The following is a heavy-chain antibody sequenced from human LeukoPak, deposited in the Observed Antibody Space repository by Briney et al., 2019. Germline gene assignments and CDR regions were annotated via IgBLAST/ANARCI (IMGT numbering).Heavy chain of an antibody. CDR1: GYTFTSYG. CDR2: ISAYNGNT. CDR3: AGAYCSSTSCYRYRWFYWFDP. D-gene: IGHD2-2*02. Sequence: ASVKVSCKASGYTFTSYGISWVRQAPGQGLEWMGWISAYNGNTNYAQKLQGRVTMTTDTSTSTAYMELRSLRSDDTAVYYCAGAYCSSTSCYRYRWFYWFDPWGQGTLVTVSS. J-gene: IGHJ5*02. V-gene: IGHV1-18*01.